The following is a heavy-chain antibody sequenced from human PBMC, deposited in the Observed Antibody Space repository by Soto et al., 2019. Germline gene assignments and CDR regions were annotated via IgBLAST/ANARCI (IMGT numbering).Heavy chain of an antibody. D-gene: IGHD3-22*01. CDR3: ARGSSYYDSSGYYYVAPFDY. Sequence: QVQLVQSGAEVKKPGSSVNVSCKASGGTFSSYTISWVRQAPGQGLEWMGRIIHILGIANYEQKFQGRATITADKSTSTAYMELSSLRSEDTAVYYDARGSSYYDSSGYYYVAPFDYWGQGTLVTVSS. CDR1: GGTFSSYT. V-gene: IGHV1-69*02. CDR2: IIHILGIA. J-gene: IGHJ4*02.